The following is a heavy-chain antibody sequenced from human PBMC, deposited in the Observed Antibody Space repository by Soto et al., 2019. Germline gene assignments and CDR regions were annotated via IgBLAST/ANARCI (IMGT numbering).Heavy chain of an antibody. D-gene: IGHD3-3*01. Sequence: GASVKVSCKASGGTFSSYTISWVRQAPGQGLEWMGRIIPILGIANYAQKFQGRVTITADKSTSTAYMELSSLRSEDTAVYYCARDRRGYDFWSGYYPYYYYMDVWGKGTTVTVSS. CDR2: IIPILGIA. CDR3: ARDRRGYDFWSGYYPYYYYMDV. CDR1: GGTFSSYT. J-gene: IGHJ6*03. V-gene: IGHV1-69*04.